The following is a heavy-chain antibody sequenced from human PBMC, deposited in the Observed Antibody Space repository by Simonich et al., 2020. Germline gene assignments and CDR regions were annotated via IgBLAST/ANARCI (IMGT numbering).Heavy chain of an antibody. J-gene: IGHJ3*02. CDR1: GLTFSSYW. D-gene: IGHD3-9*01. Sequence: EVQLVESGGGLVQPGGSLRLSCAASGLTFSSYWMSWVRQAPGKGLGGGGKKNQDGSEKYDVDSVKGRFTIARDNAKNSLYLQMNSLRAEDTAVYYCACLGTGDAFDIWGQGTMVTVSS. CDR3: ACLGTGDAFDI. CDR2: KNQDGSEK. V-gene: IGHV3-7*01.